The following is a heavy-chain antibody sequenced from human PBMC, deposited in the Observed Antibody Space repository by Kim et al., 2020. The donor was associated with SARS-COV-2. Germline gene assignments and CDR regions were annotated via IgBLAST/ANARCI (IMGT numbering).Heavy chain of an antibody. Sequence: GGSLRLSCAASGFTVSSNYMSWVRQAPGKGLEWVSVIYSGGSTYYADSVKGRFTISRDNSKNTLYLQMNSLRAEDTAVYYCARESAILNYYDSSGYYDYWGQGTLVTVSS. J-gene: IGHJ4*02. CDR1: GFTVSSNY. CDR2: IYSGGST. CDR3: ARESAILNYYDSSGYYDY. V-gene: IGHV3-53*01. D-gene: IGHD3-22*01.